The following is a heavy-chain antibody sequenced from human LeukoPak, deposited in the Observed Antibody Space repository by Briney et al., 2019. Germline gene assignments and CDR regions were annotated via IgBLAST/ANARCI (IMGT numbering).Heavy chain of an antibody. J-gene: IGHJ3*01. V-gene: IGHV1-2*02. CDR3: ARERGGDAFDV. D-gene: IGHD1-26*01. CDR2: INPNSSAT. Sequence: ASERLSYTASGHTFSPTYMHWGRQAPGHGLEWMGWINPNSSATKSAQNIQGSVTMTRDTSISTAYMELSSLRSDDTAVFYCARERGGDAFDVWGQGTMITVSS. CDR1: GHTFSPTY.